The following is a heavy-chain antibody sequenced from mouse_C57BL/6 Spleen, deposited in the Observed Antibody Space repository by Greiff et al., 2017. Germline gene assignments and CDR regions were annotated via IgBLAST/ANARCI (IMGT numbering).Heavy chain of an antibody. D-gene: IGHD2-10*01. CDR3: ARVLLEYFDV. CDR2: ISYDGSN. J-gene: IGHJ1*03. V-gene: IGHV3-6*01. Sequence: ESGPGLVKPSQSLSLTCSVTGYSITSGYYWNWIRQFPGNKLEWMGYISYDGSNNYNPSLKNRISITRDTTKNQFFLQLKSVTTEDTATYYWARVLLEYFDVWGTGTTVTVSS. CDR1: GYSITSGYY.